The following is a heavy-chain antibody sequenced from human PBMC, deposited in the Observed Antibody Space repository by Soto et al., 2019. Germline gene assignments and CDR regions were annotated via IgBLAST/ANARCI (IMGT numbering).Heavy chain of an antibody. CDR3: AMDSSGYGS. Sequence: ASGKVSCKASGGTFSSYAISWVRQAPGQGLEWMGGIIPIFGTANYAQEFQGRVTITADKSTSTAYMELSSLRSEDTAVYYCAMDSSGYGSWGQGTLVTVSS. CDR2: IIPIFGTA. CDR1: GGTFSSYA. D-gene: IGHD3-22*01. J-gene: IGHJ5*02. V-gene: IGHV1-69*06.